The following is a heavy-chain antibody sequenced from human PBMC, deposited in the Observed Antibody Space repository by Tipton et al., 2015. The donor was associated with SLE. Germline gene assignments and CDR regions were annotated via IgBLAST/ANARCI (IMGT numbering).Heavy chain of an antibody. J-gene: IGHJ3*02. D-gene: IGHD1-1*01. Sequence: TLSLTCTVSGGSISFHYWTWIRQTPGKGLEWLGHIYYSGSTDYNPSLKSRVTISVDRSKSQFSLDLSSVTAADTAVYYCAIYKPRNDVFDIWGQGTWVTVSS. V-gene: IGHV4-59*11. CDR3: AIYKPRNDVFDI. CDR2: IYYSGST. CDR1: GGSISFHY.